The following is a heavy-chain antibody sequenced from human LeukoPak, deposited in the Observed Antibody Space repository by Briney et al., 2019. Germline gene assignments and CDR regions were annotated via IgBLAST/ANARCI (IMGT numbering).Heavy chain of an antibody. CDR1: GYTFTSYG. CDR3: ARDCGVIGQWLVPLDY. CDR2: ISAYNGNT. J-gene: IGHJ4*02. D-gene: IGHD6-19*01. V-gene: IGHV1-18*01. Sequence: GASVKVSCKASGYTFTSYGISWVRQAPGQGLEWMGWISAYNGNTNYAQKFQGRVTITADKSTSTAYMELSSLRSEDTAVYYCARDCGVIGQWLVPLDYWGQGTLVTVSS.